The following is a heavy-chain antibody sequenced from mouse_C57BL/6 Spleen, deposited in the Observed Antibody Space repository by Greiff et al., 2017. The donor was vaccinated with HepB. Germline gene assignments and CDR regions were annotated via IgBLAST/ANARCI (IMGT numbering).Heavy chain of an antibody. D-gene: IGHD2-3*01. CDR3: APSLYDGYYVRGAMDY. V-gene: IGHV10-1*01. Sequence: EVKLVESGGGLVQPKGSLKLSCAASGFSFNTYAMNWVRQAPGKGLEWVARIRSKSNNYATYYADSVKDRFTISRDDSESMLYLQMNNLKTEDTAMYYCAPSLYDGYYVRGAMDYWGQGTSVTVSS. CDR2: IRSKSNNYAT. CDR1: GFSFNTYA. J-gene: IGHJ4*01.